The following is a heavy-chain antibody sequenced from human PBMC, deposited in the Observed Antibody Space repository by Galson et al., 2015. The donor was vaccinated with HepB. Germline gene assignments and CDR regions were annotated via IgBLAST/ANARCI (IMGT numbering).Heavy chain of an antibody. Sequence: SVKVSCKASEYSFTRYHMHWVRQAPGQGLEWMGISKFNGDTTDYAQKLQGRVTLTRDTSTYTVYMELSSLRSEDTAVYYCARDDSGWSFDYWGQGTLVTVSS. CDR1: EYSFTRYH. CDR2: SKFNGDTT. V-gene: IGHV1-46*04. CDR3: ARDDSGWSFDY. D-gene: IGHD6-19*01. J-gene: IGHJ4*02.